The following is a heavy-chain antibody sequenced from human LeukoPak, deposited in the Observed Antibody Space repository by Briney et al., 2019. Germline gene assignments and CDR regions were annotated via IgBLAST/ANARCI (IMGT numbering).Heavy chain of an antibody. J-gene: IGHJ4*02. CDR1: GFTFTTYW. V-gene: IGHV3-7*01. CDR3: ARVRGGTCFDY. Sequence: GGSLRLSCAASGFTFTTYWMTWVRQAPGKGLEWVASINQDGSEKYYVDSVKGRFTISRDNTKNSLYLQMNSLRAEDTAVYYCARVRGGTCFDYWGQGTLVTVSS. CDR2: INQDGSEK. D-gene: IGHD3-16*01.